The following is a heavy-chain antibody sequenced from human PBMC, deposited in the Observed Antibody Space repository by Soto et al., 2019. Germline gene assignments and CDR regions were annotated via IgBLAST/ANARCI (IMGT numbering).Heavy chain of an antibody. CDR1: GGSISSNNW. J-gene: IGHJ4*02. CDR3: AENNGRGAFDS. V-gene: IGHV4-4*02. CDR2: MDHSDST. Sequence: QVQLQESGPGLVKPSGTLSLTCAVSGGSISSNNWWRWVRQPPGKGLEWLGEMDHSDSTNYRPSLKSRAAISLDKAKNQLSMRLSAVTAADTAVYYCAENNGRGAFDSWGQGTLVTVSS. D-gene: IGHD1-20*01.